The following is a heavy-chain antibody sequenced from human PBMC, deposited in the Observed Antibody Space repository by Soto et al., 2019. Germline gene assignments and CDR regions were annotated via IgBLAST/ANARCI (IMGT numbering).Heavy chain of an antibody. CDR3: ARAGSSSDPGFDY. D-gene: IGHD6-6*01. V-gene: IGHV1-69*13. CDR2: IIPIYGTA. CDR1: GGTFSSYA. J-gene: IGHJ4*02. Sequence: GASVKVSCKASGGTFSSYAISWVRQAPGQGLEWMGGIIPIYGTANYAQKFQGRVTITADESTSTAYMELSSLRSEDTAVYYCARAGSSSDPGFDYWGQGTLVTVSS.